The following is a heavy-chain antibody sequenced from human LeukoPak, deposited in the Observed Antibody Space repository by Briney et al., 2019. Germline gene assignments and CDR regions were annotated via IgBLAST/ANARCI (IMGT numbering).Heavy chain of an antibody. D-gene: IGHD1-1*01. CDR2: ISGSGGST. Sequence: GGSLRLSCAASGFTFSSYAMSWVRQAPGKGLEWVSAISGSGGSTYYADSVKGRFTNSRDNAKNSLYLQMNSLRAEDTAVYYCAQTGTTGSATFDYWGQGTLVTVSS. V-gene: IGHV3-23*01. CDR1: GFTFSSYA. CDR3: AQTGTTGSATFDY. J-gene: IGHJ4*02.